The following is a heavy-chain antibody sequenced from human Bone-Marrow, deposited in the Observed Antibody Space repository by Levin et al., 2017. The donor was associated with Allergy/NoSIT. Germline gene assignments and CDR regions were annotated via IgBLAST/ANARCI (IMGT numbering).Heavy chain of an antibody. D-gene: IGHD3-16*01. J-gene: IGHJ4*02. Sequence: GGSLRLSCAASGFTLSSYTMNWVRQAPGKALEWVSSISSSGSYIFYADSLKGRFTISRDNAKQSVILQMNSLRDEDTAVYYCARSGWGRLTIFLDSWGQGTLVTVSS. CDR1: GFTLSSYT. CDR2: ISSSGSYI. V-gene: IGHV3-21*01. CDR3: ARSGWGRLTIFLDS.